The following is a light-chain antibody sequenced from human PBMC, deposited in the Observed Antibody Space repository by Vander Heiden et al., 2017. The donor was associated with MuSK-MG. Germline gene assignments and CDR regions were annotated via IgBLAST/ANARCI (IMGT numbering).Light chain of an antibody. CDR1: QSINSY. Sequence: DIQMTQSPSSLSASVGDRVTITCRASQSINSYLNWYQQKPQKAPKLLIYAASSLQSGVPSRFSGSESGTDFTLTINSLQPADVATYYCQQSDSTPSTFGQGTKLEIK. V-gene: IGKV1-39*01. CDR2: AAS. CDR3: QQSDSTPST. J-gene: IGKJ2*01.